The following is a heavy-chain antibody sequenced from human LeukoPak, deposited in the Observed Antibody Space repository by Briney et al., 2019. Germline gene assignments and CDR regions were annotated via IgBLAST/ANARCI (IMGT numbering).Heavy chain of an antibody. Sequence: ASVKVSCKASGYTFTGYYMHWVRQAPGQGLEWMGWINPNSGGTNYAQKFQGWVTMTRDTSISTAYMELSRLRSDDTAVYYCARREDYYDSSGCSFDYWGQGSLVTVSS. CDR3: ARREDYYDSSGCSFDY. V-gene: IGHV1-2*04. CDR1: GYTFTGYY. J-gene: IGHJ4*02. CDR2: INPNSGGT. D-gene: IGHD3-22*01.